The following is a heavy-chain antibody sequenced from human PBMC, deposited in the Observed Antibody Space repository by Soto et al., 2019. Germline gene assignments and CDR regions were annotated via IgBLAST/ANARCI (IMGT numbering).Heavy chain of an antibody. CDR3: SKVSSSIVVVPDYGMDV. Sequence: QVQLVQSGVEVKKPGASVKVSCKASGYTFISHGISWVRQAPGQGLEWMGWISGKNGNTNYAQKLQGRVTLTTDTSRSTAYMELTSLRSDDTAVYYCSKVSSSIVVVPDYGMDVWRQGTKVTVYS. J-gene: IGHJ6*02. D-gene: IGHD2-15*01. CDR1: GYTFISHG. CDR2: ISGKNGNT. V-gene: IGHV1-18*04.